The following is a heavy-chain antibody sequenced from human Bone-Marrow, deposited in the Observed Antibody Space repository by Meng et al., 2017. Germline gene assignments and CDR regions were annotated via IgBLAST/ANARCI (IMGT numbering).Heavy chain of an antibody. D-gene: IGHD3-16*01. CDR3: ARDRSTRGGYNY. J-gene: IGHJ4*02. CDR2: ISAYNGNT. V-gene: IGHV1-18*01. CDR1: GYTFTSYG. Sequence: QVHVLQSGAAVKNTGASVKVSCKASGYTFTSYGISWVRQAPGQGLEWMGWISAYNGNTNYAQKLQGRVTMTTDTSTSTAYMELRSLRSDDTAVYYCARDRSTRGGYNYWGQGTLVTVSS.